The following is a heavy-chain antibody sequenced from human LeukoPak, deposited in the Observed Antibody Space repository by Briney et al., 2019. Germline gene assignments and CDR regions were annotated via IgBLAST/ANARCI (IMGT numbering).Heavy chain of an antibody. V-gene: IGHV4-61*02. CDR1: GGSISSGSYY. Sequence: SQTLSLTCTVSGGSISSGSYYWSWIRQPAGKGLEWIGRIYTSGSTNYNPSLKSRVTISVDTSKNQFSLKLSSVTAADTAVYYCASDYGDYVRIDAFDIWGQGTMVTVSS. J-gene: IGHJ3*02. CDR3: ASDYGDYVRIDAFDI. CDR2: IYTSGST. D-gene: IGHD4-17*01.